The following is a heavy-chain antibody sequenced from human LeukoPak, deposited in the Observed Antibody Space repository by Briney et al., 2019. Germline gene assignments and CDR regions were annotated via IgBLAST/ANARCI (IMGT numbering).Heavy chain of an antibody. CDR1: GGSISSGGYD. CDR2: IYYSGST. J-gene: IGHJ3*02. D-gene: IGHD2-2*01. V-gene: IGHV4-31*03. Sequence: PSETLSLTCTVSGGSISSGGYDWSWIRQHPGKGLEWIGYIYYSGSTYYNPSLKSRVTISVDTSKNQFSLKLSSVTAADTAVYYCARGCSSTSCYDAFDIWGQGTMVTVSS. CDR3: ARGCSSTSCYDAFDI.